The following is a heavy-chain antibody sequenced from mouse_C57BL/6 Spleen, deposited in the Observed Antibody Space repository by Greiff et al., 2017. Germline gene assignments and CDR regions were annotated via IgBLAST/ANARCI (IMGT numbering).Heavy chain of an antibody. CDR2: IDPSDSYT. D-gene: IGHD1-1*01. J-gene: IGHJ4*01. CDR3: ARGRSTTVVGAMDY. Sequence: QVQLKQPGAELVMPGASVKLSCKASGYTFTSYWMHWVKQRPGQGLEWIGEIDPSDSYTNYNQKFKGKSTSTVDKSSSTAYMQLSSLTSEDSAVYYCARGRSTTVVGAMDYWGQGTSVTVSS. V-gene: IGHV1-69*01. CDR1: GYTFTSYW.